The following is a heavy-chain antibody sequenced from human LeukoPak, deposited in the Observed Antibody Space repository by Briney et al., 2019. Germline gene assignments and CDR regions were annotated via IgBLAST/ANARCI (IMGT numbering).Heavy chain of an antibody. CDR1: GYSFVGYG. D-gene: IGHD3-3*01. CDR3: ARLRFLEWLLFDY. J-gene: IGHJ4*02. V-gene: IGHV1-18*01. Sequence: ASVKVSCKASGYSFVGYGITWVRQAPGQGLEWMGWISAYNGNTNYAQKLQGRVTMTTDTSTSTAYMELRSLRSDDTAVYYCARLRFLEWLLFDYWGQGTLVTVSS. CDR2: ISAYNGNT.